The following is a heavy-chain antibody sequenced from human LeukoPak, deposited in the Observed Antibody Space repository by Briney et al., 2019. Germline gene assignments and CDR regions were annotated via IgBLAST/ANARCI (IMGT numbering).Heavy chain of an antibody. V-gene: IGHV4-39*07. CDR1: GGSISSSGYY. J-gene: IGHJ6*03. CDR2: MYYSGST. D-gene: IGHD7-27*01. CDR3: AIQTGGYYYYYMDV. Sequence: PSETLSLTCTVSGGSISSSGYYWGWIRQPPGKGLEWIGSMYYSGSTYYNSSLKSRVTISVDTSKNQFSLKLSSVTAADTAVYYCAIQTGGYYYYYMDVWGKGTTVTISS.